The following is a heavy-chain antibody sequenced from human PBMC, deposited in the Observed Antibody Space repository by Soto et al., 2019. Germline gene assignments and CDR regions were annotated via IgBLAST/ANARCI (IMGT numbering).Heavy chain of an antibody. Sequence: PGGSLRLSCAASGFTFSSYSMNWVRRAPGKGLEWVSSISSSSSYIYYADSVKGRFTISRDNAKNSLYLQMNSLRAEDTAVYYCARDLFSPRLVKFYGMDVWGQGTTVTVSS. CDR2: ISSSSSYI. CDR3: ARDLFSPRLVKFYGMDV. CDR1: GFTFSSYS. V-gene: IGHV3-21*01. J-gene: IGHJ6*02. D-gene: IGHD3-9*01.